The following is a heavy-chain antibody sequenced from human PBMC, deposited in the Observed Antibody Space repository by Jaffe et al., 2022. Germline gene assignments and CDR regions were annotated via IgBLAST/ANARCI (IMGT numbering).Heavy chain of an antibody. CDR3: ARGYCSGGTCYTLDY. J-gene: IGHJ4*02. CDR1: GFTFSNHW. Sequence: EVQLVESGGGLVQPGGSLRLSCAASGFTFSNHWMHWVRQAPGKGLVWVSRINNDGRTTIYADSVKGRFTISRDNAKNTLYLQMNSLRVDDTAVYYCARGYCSGGTCYTLDYWGQGTLVTVSS. D-gene: IGHD2-15*01. V-gene: IGHV3-74*01. CDR2: INNDGRTT.